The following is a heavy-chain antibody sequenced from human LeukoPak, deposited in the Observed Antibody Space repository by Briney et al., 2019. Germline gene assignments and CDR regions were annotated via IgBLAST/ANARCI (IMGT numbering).Heavy chain of an antibody. CDR1: GGSISSGGYY. Sequence: SQTLSLTCTVSGGSISSGGYYWSWIRQHPGKGLEWIGYIYYSGSTSYNPSLKSRVSISFDTSKNQFSLKLSSATAADTAVYYCAREMDYYDSGGYYLQWFDPWGQGTLVTVSS. J-gene: IGHJ5*02. D-gene: IGHD3-22*01. V-gene: IGHV4-31*03. CDR2: IYYSGST. CDR3: AREMDYYDSGGYYLQWFDP.